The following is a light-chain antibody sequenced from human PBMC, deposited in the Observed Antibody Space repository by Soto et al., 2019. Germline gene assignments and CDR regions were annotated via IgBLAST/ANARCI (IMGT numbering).Light chain of an antibody. CDR3: QQYNDWPPWT. V-gene: IGKV3D-15*01. J-gene: IGKJ1*01. CDR1: QSISSH. CDR2: AAS. Sequence: EIVMTQSPASLSVSPGERVTLSCRASQSISSHLVWYQQKPGQAPRLVIYAASIRATGIPARFSGSGSGTEFTLTINGLQSEDFAVYYCQQYNDWPPWTFGQGTKVEIK.